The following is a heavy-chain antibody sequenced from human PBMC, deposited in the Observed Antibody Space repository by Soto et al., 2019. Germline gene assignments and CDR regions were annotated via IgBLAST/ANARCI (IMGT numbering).Heavy chain of an antibody. CDR1: GGSISSSSYY. V-gene: IGHV4-39*07. CDR3: ASRDPGTSVDY. CDR2: IYRTGST. Sequence: SETLSLTCTVSGGSISSSSYYWGWIRQPPGKGLEWIGEIYRTGSTNYNPSLKSRVTISLDKSENQFSLKVTSLTAADTAVYYCASRDPGTSVDYWGQGTLVTVSS. J-gene: IGHJ4*02. D-gene: IGHD1-7*01.